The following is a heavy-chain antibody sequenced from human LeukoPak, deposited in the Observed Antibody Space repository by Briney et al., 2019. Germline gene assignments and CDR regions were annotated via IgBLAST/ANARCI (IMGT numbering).Heavy chain of an antibody. CDR1: GGSISSYY. D-gene: IGHD6-13*01. CDR2: IYYSGST. V-gene: IGHV4-59*01. J-gene: IGHJ6*03. CDR3: ARVGSGSSWMAGTYYYYMDV. Sequence: SETLSLTCTVSGGSISSYYWSWIRQPPGKGLEWIGYIYYSGSTNYNPSLKSRVTISVDTSKNQFSLKLSSVTAADTAVYYCARVGSGSSWMAGTYYYYMDVWGKGTTVTISS.